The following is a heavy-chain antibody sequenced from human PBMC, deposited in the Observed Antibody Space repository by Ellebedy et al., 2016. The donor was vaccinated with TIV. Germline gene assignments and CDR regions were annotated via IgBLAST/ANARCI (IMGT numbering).Heavy chain of an antibody. V-gene: IGHV1-18*01. Sequence: ASVKVSXKASGYTFRSYGISWVRQAPGQGLEWMGWISAYNGNTNYAQKLQGRVTMTTDTSTSTVYMELRSLRSDDTAVYYCTRDRVDYYYNGMDVWGQGTTVTVSS. CDR1: GYTFRSYG. CDR2: ISAYNGNT. J-gene: IGHJ6*02. CDR3: TRDRVDYYYNGMDV.